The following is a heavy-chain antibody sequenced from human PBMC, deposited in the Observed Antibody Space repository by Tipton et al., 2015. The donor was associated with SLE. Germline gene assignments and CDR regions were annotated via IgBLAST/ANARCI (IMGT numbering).Heavy chain of an antibody. CDR3: ARTLLAFFGVGMDFDL. V-gene: IGHV3-30*03. CDR1: GFTVSRNY. Sequence: QLVQSGGGLVQPGGSLRLSCEASGFTVSRNYMSWVRQAPGKGLEWVAVISYDGSNEYYADSVKGRFTISRDNSKNTLYLQMNSLRAEDTAVYYCARTLLAFFGVGMDFDLWGRGTLVTVSS. D-gene: IGHD3-3*01. CDR2: ISYDGSNE. J-gene: IGHJ2*01.